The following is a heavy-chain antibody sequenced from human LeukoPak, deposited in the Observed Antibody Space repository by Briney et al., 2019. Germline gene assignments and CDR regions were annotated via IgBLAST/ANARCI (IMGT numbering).Heavy chain of an antibody. CDR1: GFTFRTYW. CDR3: AKVGATPFDY. V-gene: IGHV3-74*01. J-gene: IGHJ4*02. D-gene: IGHD1-26*01. Sequence: PGGSLRLSCVASGFTFRTYWMHWVRQSPGKGLVWVSRIHRDGSSTNYADSVKGRFTISRDNSKNTLYLQMNSLRAEDTAVYYCAKVGATPFDYWGQGILVTVSS. CDR2: IHRDGSST.